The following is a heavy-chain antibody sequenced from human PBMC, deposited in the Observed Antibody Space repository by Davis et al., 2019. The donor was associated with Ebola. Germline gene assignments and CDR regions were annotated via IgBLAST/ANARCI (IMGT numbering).Heavy chain of an antibody. CDR2: IIPIFGTA. CDR3: ARDSSYCSSTSCYRGNYYYYYMDV. D-gene: IGHD2-2*02. Sequence: SVKVSCKASGGTFSSYAISWVRQAPGQGLEWMGGIIPIFGTANYAQKFQGRVTITADESTGTAHMELSSLRSEDTAVYYCARDSSYCSSTSCYRGNYYYYYMDVWGKGTTVTVSS. J-gene: IGHJ6*03. CDR1: GGTFSSYA. V-gene: IGHV1-69*13.